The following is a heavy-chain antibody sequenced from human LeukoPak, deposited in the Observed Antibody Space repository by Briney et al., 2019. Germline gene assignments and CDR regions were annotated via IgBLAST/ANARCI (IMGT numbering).Heavy chain of an antibody. CDR2: INPNSGGT. CDR3: AREGVRGGHFDY. CDR1: GYTFTGYY. V-gene: IGHV1-2*02. Sequence: ASVKVSCKASGYTFTGYYMHWVRQAPGQGLEWMGWINPNSGGTNYAQKFQGRVTMTRDASISTAYMELSRLRSDDPAVYYCAREGVRGGHFDYWGQGTLVTVSS. D-gene: IGHD3-16*01. J-gene: IGHJ4*02.